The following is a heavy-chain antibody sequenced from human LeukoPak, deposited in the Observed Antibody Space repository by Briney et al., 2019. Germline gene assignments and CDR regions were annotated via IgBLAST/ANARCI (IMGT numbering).Heavy chain of an antibody. V-gene: IGHV4-59*01. CDR1: GGSISSYY. D-gene: IGHD4-17*01. J-gene: IGHJ3*02. CDR3: ARDDYGDYGLGAFDI. CDR2: IHYSGST. Sequence: PSETLSLTCTVSGGSISSYYWSWIRQPPGKGLEWIGYIHYSGSTNYNPSLKSRVTISVDTSKNQFSLKLSSVTAADTAVYYCARDDYGDYGLGAFDIWGQGTMVTVSS.